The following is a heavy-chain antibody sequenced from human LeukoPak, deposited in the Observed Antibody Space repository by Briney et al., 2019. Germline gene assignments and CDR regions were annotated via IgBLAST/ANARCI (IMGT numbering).Heavy chain of an antibody. D-gene: IGHD5-12*01. Sequence: SETLSLTCTVSGDSISTYYWSWIRQPAGKGLEWIGRVHGSGNTKYNPLLMSRATMSVDTSKNQFSLKLSFVTAADTAVYYCARVGSGYDYFDYWGQGNLVTVSS. CDR3: ARVGSGYDYFDY. CDR1: GDSISTYY. V-gene: IGHV4-4*07. CDR2: VHGSGNT. J-gene: IGHJ4*02.